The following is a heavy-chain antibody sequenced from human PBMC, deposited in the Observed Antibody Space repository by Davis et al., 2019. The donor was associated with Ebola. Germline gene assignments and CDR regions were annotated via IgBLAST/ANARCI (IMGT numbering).Heavy chain of an antibody. CDR1: GFTFSSYG. Sequence: GGSLRPSCAASGFTFSSYGMHWVRQAPGKGLEWVSAISGSGGSTYYADSVKGRFTISRDNSKNTLYLQMNSLRAEDTAVYYCAKVRSGSYYSSYYYGMDVWGQGTTVTVSS. CDR3: AKVRSGSYYSSYYYGMDV. D-gene: IGHD1-26*01. CDR2: ISGSGGST. J-gene: IGHJ6*02. V-gene: IGHV3-23*01.